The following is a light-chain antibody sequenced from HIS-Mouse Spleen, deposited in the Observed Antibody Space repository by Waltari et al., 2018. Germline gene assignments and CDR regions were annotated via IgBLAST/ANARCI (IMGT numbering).Light chain of an antibody. CDR1: KLGDKY. CDR3: QAWDSSTAVV. J-gene: IGLJ2*01. V-gene: IGLV3-1*01. Sequence: SYELTRPPSVSVSPGQTASITCPGDKLGDKYACWSQQKPGQSPVLVIYQDSKRPSGLPERFSGSNSGNTATLTISGTQAMDEADYYCQAWDSSTAVVFGGGTKLTVL. CDR2: QDS.